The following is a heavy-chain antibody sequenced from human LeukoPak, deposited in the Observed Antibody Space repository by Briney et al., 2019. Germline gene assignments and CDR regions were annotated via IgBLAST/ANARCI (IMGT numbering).Heavy chain of an antibody. CDR1: GFNLSSYA. D-gene: IGHD5-18*01. CDR2: ISYDGSNK. CDR3: ARGEGYSYGYYFDY. V-gene: IGHV3-30-3*01. Sequence: GSLRLSCAAPGFNLSSYALQWVPQAPGQGLEGVAVISYDGSNKYYADSVKGRFTISRDNSKNTLYLQMNSLRAEDTAVYYCARGEGYSYGYYFDYWGQGTLVTVSS. J-gene: IGHJ4*02.